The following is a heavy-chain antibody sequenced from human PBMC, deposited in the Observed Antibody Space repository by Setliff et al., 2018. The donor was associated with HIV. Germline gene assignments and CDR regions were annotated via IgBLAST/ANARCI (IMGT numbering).Heavy chain of an antibody. Sequence: HGESLKISCKASGYTFTNYWTAWARQMPGKGLEWMGIIHPRDFDIKYSQSFQGQVTISADKSLSTAYLQWNSLKASDTALYYCARLDSSGYYRSFDVWGQGTMVTVSS. CDR2: IHPRDFDI. D-gene: IGHD3-22*01. J-gene: IGHJ3*01. CDR3: ARLDSSGYYRSFDV. V-gene: IGHV5-51*01. CDR1: GYTFTNYW.